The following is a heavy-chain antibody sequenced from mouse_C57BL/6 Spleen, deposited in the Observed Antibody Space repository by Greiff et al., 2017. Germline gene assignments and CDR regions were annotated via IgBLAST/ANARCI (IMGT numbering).Heavy chain of an antibody. J-gene: IGHJ2*01. CDR1: GYAFSSSW. CDR3: ARPALYYGSSHFDD. D-gene: IGHD1-1*01. CDR2: LYPGDGDT. V-gene: IGHV1-82*01. Sequence: QVQLQQSGPELVKPGASVKISCKASGYAFSSSWMNWVKQRPGKGLEWIGRLYPGDGDTNYNGQFKGKATLTADKSSSTAYMQLSSLTSEDSAVYFCARPALYYGSSHFDDWGQGTTLTVAS.